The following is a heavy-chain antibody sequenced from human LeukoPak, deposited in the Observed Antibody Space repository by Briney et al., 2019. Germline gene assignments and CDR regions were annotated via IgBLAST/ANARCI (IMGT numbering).Heavy chain of an antibody. CDR1: GFTFSSYW. V-gene: IGHV3-7*03. CDR3: ARYPDSSSWYYFDY. J-gene: IGHJ4*02. CDR2: IKQDGSEK. D-gene: IGHD6-13*01. Sequence: GGSLRLSCAASGFTFSSYWMSWVRQAPGKGLEWVANIKQDGSEKYYVDSVKGRFTISRDNAKNSLYLQVDSLRAEDTAIYYCARYPDSSSWYYFDYWGQGTLVTVSS.